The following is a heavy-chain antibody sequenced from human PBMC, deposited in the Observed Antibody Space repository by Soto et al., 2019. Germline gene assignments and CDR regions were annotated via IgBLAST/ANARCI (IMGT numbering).Heavy chain of an antibody. CDR3: AREGQWLPDY. J-gene: IGHJ4*02. CDR1: GYIFTTSA. CDR2: VNPSGGTT. D-gene: IGHD6-19*01. Sequence: QVQLVQSEAELKQPGASVKISCKASGYIFTTSAIHWVRQAPGQGLKWMGIVNPSGGTTTYAQKFQGSVTMTRDTYTTTVYMELSSLRFDDTAVYYCAREGQWLPDYWGQGTLVSVSS. V-gene: IGHV1-46*01.